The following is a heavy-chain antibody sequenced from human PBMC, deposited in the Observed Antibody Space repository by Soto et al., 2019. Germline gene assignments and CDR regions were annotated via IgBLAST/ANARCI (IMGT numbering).Heavy chain of an antibody. CDR2: INWNGGST. Sequence: EVQLVESGGGVVRPGGSLRLSCAASGLTFDEYGMSWVRQAPGKGLEGVSGINWNGGSTGYADSVKGRFTISRDNDKSSLYLQMNSLRAEDTALYYCARGQYFGGGNGMDVWGQGTTVTVSS. J-gene: IGHJ6*02. D-gene: IGHD3-16*01. CDR1: GLTFDEYG. CDR3: ARGQYFGGGNGMDV. V-gene: IGHV3-20*04.